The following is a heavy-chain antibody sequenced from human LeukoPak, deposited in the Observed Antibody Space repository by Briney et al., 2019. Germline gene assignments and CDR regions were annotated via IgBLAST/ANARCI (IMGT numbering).Heavy chain of an antibody. Sequence: PSHTLSLTCTVSGGSIGRCGYYWNWIRQPAGRALEWIGRIYTSGNTKYNTSLKSRVSISVDTTKNQASLKLNSVTATDTALYYCAREGPATVVGGADHYPYGLVVWGQGTTVAVSS. CDR1: GGSIGRCGYY. CDR3: AREGPATVVGGADHYPYGLVV. J-gene: IGHJ6*01. CDR2: IYTSGNT. V-gene: IGHV4-61*02. D-gene: IGHD1-26*01.